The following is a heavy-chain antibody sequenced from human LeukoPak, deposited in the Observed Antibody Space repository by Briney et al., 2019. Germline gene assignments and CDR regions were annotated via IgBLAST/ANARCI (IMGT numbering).Heavy chain of an antibody. CDR1: GVSVSSGGYS. CDR2: IYHSGNI. D-gene: IGHD1-26*01. J-gene: IGHJ4*02. CDR3: ARTEGEGSYNY. V-gene: IGHV4-30-2*01. Sequence: SQTLSLTCAVSGVSVSSGGYSWNWIRQPPGKGLEWIGYIYHSGNIYCNPSLRHRVSISVDRSKNQVSLMLSSVTAADSAVYYCARTEGEGSYNYWGQGTLVTVSS.